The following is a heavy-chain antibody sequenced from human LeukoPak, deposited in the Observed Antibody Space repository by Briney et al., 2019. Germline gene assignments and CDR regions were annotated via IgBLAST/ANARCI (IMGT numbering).Heavy chain of an antibody. V-gene: IGHV4-39*07. CDR3: ARDQEASGWYSPRHAFQH. D-gene: IGHD6-19*01. CDR1: GGSISSSSYY. Sequence: SETLSLTCTVSGGSISSSSYYWGWIRQPPGKGLEWIGSIYYSGSTYYNPSLKSRVTISVDTSKNQFSLKLSSVIAADTAVYYCARDQEASGWYSPRHAFQHWGQGTLVTVSS. CDR2: IYYSGST. J-gene: IGHJ1*01.